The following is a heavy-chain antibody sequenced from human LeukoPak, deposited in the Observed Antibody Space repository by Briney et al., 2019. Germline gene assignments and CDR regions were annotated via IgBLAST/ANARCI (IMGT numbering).Heavy chain of an antibody. CDR2: INHSGST. J-gene: IGHJ6*03. CDR1: GYSISSGYY. CDR3: ARGRGYYDSSGPRYYYYYMDV. Sequence: SETLSLTCAVSGYSISSGYYWSWIRQPPGKGLEWIGEINHSGSTNYNPSLKSRVTISVDTSKNQFSPKLSSVTAADTAVYYCARGRGYYDSSGPRYYYYYMDVWGKGTTVTVSS. V-gene: IGHV4-34*01. D-gene: IGHD3-22*01.